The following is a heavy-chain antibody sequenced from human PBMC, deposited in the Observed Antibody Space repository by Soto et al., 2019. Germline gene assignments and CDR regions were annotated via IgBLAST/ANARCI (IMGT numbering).Heavy chain of an antibody. D-gene: IGHD2-2*02. CDR3: ARATIPSQPKGLDV. Sequence: QVQLVQSGAEMKKPGASVKVSCKSSGYTFNIYGIHWLRQAPGQSLEWKGWINGGTGNVEYSQRFQDRVIISRDTSASTDYMEVSRLTFDDTAIYRCARATIPSQPKGLDVWGQGTAVIVSS. CDR2: INGGTGNV. CDR1: GYTFNIYG. V-gene: IGHV1-3*01. J-gene: IGHJ6*02.